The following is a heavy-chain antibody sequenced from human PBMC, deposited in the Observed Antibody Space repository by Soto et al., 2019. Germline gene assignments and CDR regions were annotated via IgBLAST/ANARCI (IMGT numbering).Heavy chain of an antibody. Sequence: PSETLSLTCTVSGGSISSYYWSWIRQPPGKGLEWIGYIYYSGSTNYNPSLKSRVTISVDTSKNQFSLKLSSVTAADTAVYYCARDPSPGASSGWDYFDYWGQGTLVTVSS. CDR3: ARDPSPGASSGWDYFDY. CDR2: IYYSGST. V-gene: IGHV4-59*01. D-gene: IGHD6-19*01. CDR1: GGSISSYY. J-gene: IGHJ4*02.